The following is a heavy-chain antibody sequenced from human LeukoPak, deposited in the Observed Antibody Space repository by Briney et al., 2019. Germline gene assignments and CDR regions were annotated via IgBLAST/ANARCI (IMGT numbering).Heavy chain of an antibody. CDR2: IRYDGSNK. CDR1: GFTFSSYG. D-gene: IGHD6-13*01. V-gene: IGHV3-30*02. J-gene: IGHJ5*02. CDR3: ARSGVGYSSPSGNWFDP. Sequence: GGSLRLSCAASGFTFSSYGMHWVRQAPGKGLEWVAFIRYDGSNKYYADSVKGRFTISRDNSKNTLYLQMNSLRAEDTAVYYCARSGVGYSSPSGNWFDPWGQGTLVTVSS.